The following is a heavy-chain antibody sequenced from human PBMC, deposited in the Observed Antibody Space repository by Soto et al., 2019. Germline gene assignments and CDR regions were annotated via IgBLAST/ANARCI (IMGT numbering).Heavy chain of an antibody. Sequence: SVKVSCKASGCSFSSFGISWVRQAPGQGLEWMGGIIPVFGRPNYAQRFRGRLTITADESTNTVYLELIDLRSEDTAVYYCAREGSGYNLWGQGTQVTVSS. CDR1: GCSFSSFG. D-gene: IGHD5-12*01. CDR3: AREGSGYNL. J-gene: IGHJ1*01. CDR2: IIPVFGRP. V-gene: IGHV1-69*13.